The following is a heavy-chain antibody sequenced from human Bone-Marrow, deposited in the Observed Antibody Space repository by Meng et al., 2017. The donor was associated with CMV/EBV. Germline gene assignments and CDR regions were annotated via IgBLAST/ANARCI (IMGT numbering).Heavy chain of an antibody. CDR2: IYYSGST. Sequence: SETLSLTCTVSGGSISSGDYYWSWIRQPPGKGLEWIGYIYYSGSTYYNPSLKSRVTISVDTSKNQFSLKLSSVTAADTAVYYCARQVRIGNWNYDGILNWFDPWGQGTLVTVSS. CDR1: GGSISSGDYY. D-gene: IGHD1-7*01. V-gene: IGHV4-30-4*08. J-gene: IGHJ5*02. CDR3: ARQVRIGNWNYDGILNWFDP.